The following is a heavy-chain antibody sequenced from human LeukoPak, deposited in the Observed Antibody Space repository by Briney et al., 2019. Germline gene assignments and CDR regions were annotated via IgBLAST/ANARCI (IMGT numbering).Heavy chain of an antibody. CDR3: TRRSSYDYFDH. CDR1: GFTFSDAW. J-gene: IGHJ4*02. D-gene: IGHD3-10*01. Sequence: PGGSLRLSCAASGFTFSDAWMSWVRQAPGKGLEWVGFIRSKTYGVTTEYAASVKGRFTISRDDSKNIAYLQMNSLRTEDTAVYYCTRRSSYDYFDHWGQGTLVTVSS. CDR2: IRSKTYGVTT. V-gene: IGHV3-49*04.